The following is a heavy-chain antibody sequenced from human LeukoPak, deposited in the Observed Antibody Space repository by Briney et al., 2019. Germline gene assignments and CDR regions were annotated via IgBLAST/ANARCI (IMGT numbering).Heavy chain of an antibody. D-gene: IGHD2-21*02. CDR3: ARRGGDRNPADY. CDR1: GFTFSSYW. J-gene: IGHJ4*02. V-gene: IGHV3-48*04. Sequence: GGSLRLSCAASGFTFSSYWMNWVRQAPGKGLEWVSYISSSGSTIYYADSVKGRFTISRDNAKNSLYLQMNGLRAEDTAVYYCARRGGDRNPADYWGQGTLVTVSS. CDR2: ISSSGSTI.